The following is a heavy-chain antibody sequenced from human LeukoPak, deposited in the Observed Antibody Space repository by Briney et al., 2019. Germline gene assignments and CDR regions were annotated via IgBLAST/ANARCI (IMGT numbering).Heavy chain of an antibody. CDR1: GGSITTTYY. CDR3: TRHQTNFYGSGAPFDP. J-gene: IGHJ5*02. Sequence: SETLSLTCSVSGGSITTTYYWSWIRQPPGGGLEWIASLYHSGNSNYNPSLKSRVTMSVDTSKNQFSLQLTSMTAADTAIYYCTRHQTNFYGSGAPFDPWGQGTLLTVSS. D-gene: IGHD3-10*01. CDR2: LYHSGNS. V-gene: IGHV4-39*01.